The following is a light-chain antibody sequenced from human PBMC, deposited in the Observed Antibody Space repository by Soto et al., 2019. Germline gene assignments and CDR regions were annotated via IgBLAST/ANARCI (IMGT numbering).Light chain of an antibody. CDR2: DAS. V-gene: IGKV3-11*01. CDR1: QSVSSA. CDR3: QQRSNWPAMIT. Sequence: EIVLTQSPGTLSLSPGERATLSCRASQSVSSALAWYLQKPGQAPRHLIYDASTRAAGIPVRFSGSGSGTDFTLTISSLEPEDFAVYYCQQRSNWPAMITFGQGTRLEIK. J-gene: IGKJ5*01.